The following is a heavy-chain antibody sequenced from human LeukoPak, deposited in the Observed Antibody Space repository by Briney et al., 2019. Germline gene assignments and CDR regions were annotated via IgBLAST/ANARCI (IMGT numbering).Heavy chain of an antibody. CDR1: GGSFSGYY. D-gene: IGHD2-2*01. CDR3: ARGRADIVVVPAATRLYYYYGMDV. V-gene: IGHV4-34*01. Sequence: SETLSLTCAVYGGSFSGYYWSWIRQPPGKGLEWIGEINHSGSTNYNPSLKSRVTISVDTSKNQFSLKLSSVTAADTAVYYCARGRADIVVVPAATRLYYYYGMDVWGQGTTATVSS. J-gene: IGHJ6*02. CDR2: INHSGST.